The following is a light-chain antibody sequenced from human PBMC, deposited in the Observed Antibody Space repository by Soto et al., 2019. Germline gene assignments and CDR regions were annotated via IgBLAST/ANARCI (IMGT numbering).Light chain of an antibody. CDR3: QQYGRSPT. V-gene: IGKV3-20*01. CDR1: QSVSSNY. CDR2: DVS. J-gene: IGKJ1*01. Sequence: EIVLTQSPGTLSLSPGERATLSCRSSQSVSSNYLAWYQQKPDQAPSLVIYDVSGRATGIPDRFSGSGSGTDFTLTISRLEPEDFAVYYCQQYGRSPTFGQGTKVEIK.